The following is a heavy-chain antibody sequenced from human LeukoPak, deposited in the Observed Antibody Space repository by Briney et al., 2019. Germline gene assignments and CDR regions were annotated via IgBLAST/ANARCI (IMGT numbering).Heavy chain of an antibody. J-gene: IGHJ4*02. V-gene: IGHV3-23*01. CDR3: AKQLGYCSDGSCYFPY. CDR2: ISNNGGYT. Sequence: PGGSLRLSCAASGFVFSSYSMNWVRQAPGKGLEWVSAISNNGGYTYYADSVQGRFTISRDNSKSTLCLQMNSLRAEDTAVYYCAKQLGYCSDGSCYFPYWGQGTLVTVSS. D-gene: IGHD2-15*01. CDR1: GFVFSSYS.